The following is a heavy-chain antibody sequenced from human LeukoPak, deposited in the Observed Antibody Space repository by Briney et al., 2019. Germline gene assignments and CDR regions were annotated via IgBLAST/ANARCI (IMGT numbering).Heavy chain of an antibody. J-gene: IGHJ6*04. CDR2: ISSSRSTI. CDR1: GVTFSSYE. V-gene: IGHV3-48*03. CDR3: ARPGDGIVV. Sequence: GGSLRLSCAASGVTFSSYEMNWVRQAPGKGLEWVSYISSSRSTIYYADSVKGRFTISRDNAKNSLYLQMNSLRAEDTAVYYCARPGDGIVVWGKGTTVTVSS.